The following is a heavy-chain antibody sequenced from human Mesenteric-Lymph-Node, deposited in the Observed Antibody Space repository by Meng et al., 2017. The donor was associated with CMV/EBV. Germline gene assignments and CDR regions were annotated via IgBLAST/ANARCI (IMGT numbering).Heavy chain of an antibody. Sequence: SETLSLTCTVSGGSISSGDYYWSWIRQPPGKGLEWIGYIYYSGSTYYNPSLKSRVTISVDTSKNQFSLKLSSVTAADTAVYYCARERYCSSTSCSDTPDYCYGMDVWGQGTTVTVSS. CDR2: IYYSGST. V-gene: IGHV4-30-4*08. J-gene: IGHJ6*02. D-gene: IGHD2-2*01. CDR1: GGSISSGDYY. CDR3: ARERYCSSTSCSDTPDYCYGMDV.